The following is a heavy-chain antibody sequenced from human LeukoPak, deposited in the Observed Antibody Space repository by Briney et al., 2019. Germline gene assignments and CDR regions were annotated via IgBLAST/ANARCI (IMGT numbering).Heavy chain of an antibody. CDR2: INSNNCYI. CDR1: GFNFSSYC. Sequence: PGGALRLSFAASGFNFSSYCMNLVRQAPGKGLEWVSSINSNNCYIYYADSVKGRFTISGDNAKNSLYLQMNSLRAEDTAVYYCARAPRLTTTRNYYYYGMDVWGQGTTVTVSS. D-gene: IGHD4-17*01. J-gene: IGHJ6*02. V-gene: IGHV3-21*01. CDR3: ARAPRLTTTRNYYYYGMDV.